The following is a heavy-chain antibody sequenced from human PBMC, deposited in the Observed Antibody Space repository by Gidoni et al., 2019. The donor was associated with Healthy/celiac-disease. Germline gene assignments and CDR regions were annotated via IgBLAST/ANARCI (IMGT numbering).Heavy chain of an antibody. D-gene: IGHD4-17*01. CDR3: ARGGRTDYGGNSARVFAY. CDR2: IYYSGST. Sequence: QVQLQESGPGLVKPSQTLSLTCTVSGGSISSGGYYWSWIRQHPGKGLDWIGYIYYSGSTYYNPSLTSRVTISVDTSKNQFSLKLSSVTAADTAVYYCARGGRTDYGGNSARVFAYWGQGTLVTVSS. J-gene: IGHJ4*02. CDR1: GGSISSGGYY. V-gene: IGHV4-31*03.